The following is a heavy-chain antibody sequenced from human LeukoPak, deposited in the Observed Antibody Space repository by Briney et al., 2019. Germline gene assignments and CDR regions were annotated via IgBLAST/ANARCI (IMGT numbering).Heavy chain of an antibody. CDR3: ARGYCSGGSCYSVAFDI. Sequence: GGSLRLSCAASGFTFSSYEMNWVRQAPGKGLEWVSYISSSGSTIYYADSAKGRFTISRDNAKNSLYLQMNSLRAEDTAVYYCARGYCSGGSCYSVAFDIWGQGTMVTVSS. CDR2: ISSSGSTI. CDR1: GFTFSSYE. J-gene: IGHJ3*02. V-gene: IGHV3-48*03. D-gene: IGHD2-15*01.